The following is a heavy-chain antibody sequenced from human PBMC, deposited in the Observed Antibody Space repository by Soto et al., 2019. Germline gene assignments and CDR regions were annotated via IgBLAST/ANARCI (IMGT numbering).Heavy chain of an antibody. CDR2: ISAYNGNT. Sequence: QVQLVQSGAEVKKPGASVKVSCKASGYTFPTYGISWVRQAPGQGLEGMGWISAYNGNTNYPQKLQGRVTLTTDTSTTTAYMEVRSLRSDDTALYFCAGADSSSSGFGYWGQGTLVTVSS. V-gene: IGHV1-18*01. J-gene: IGHJ4*02. D-gene: IGHD6-6*01. CDR3: AGADSSSSGFGY. CDR1: GYTFPTYG.